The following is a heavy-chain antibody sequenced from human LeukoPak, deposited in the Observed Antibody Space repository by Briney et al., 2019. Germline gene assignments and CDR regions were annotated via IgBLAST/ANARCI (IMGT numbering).Heavy chain of an antibody. CDR3: ARPSSGFHF. D-gene: IGHD3-22*01. CDR2: IRTKVDSHAT. V-gene: IGHV3-73*01. Sequence: GGSLRLSCAASGFIFSDFAMHWVRQASGKGLEWVGRIRTKVDSHATTYAASVKGRFTVSRDDSKNTAYLEMNSLKSEDTAVYYCARPSSGFHFWGQGTLVTVSS. J-gene: IGHJ4*02. CDR1: GFIFSDFA.